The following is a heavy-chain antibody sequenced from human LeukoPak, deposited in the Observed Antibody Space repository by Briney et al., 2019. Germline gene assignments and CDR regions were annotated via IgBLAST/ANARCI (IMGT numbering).Heavy chain of an antibody. Sequence: SQTLSLTCTVSGGSISCGDYYWSWIRQPPGKGLEWIGYIYYSGSTYYNPSLKSRVTISVDTSKNQFSLKLSSVTAADTAVYYCARTYDSSGYYSWRDWYFDLWGRGTLVTVSS. V-gene: IGHV4-30-4*01. CDR1: GGSISCGDYY. CDR3: ARTYDSSGYYSWRDWYFDL. D-gene: IGHD3-22*01. J-gene: IGHJ2*01. CDR2: IYYSGST.